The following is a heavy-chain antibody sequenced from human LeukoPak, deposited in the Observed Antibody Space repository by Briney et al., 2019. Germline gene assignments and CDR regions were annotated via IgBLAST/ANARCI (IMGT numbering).Heavy chain of an antibody. CDR3: ARDEGYYYDSSGYLIDP. V-gene: IGHV1-18*01. D-gene: IGHD3-22*01. Sequence: EASLKVSCEASGYTFNSYGISWVRQAPGQGIEWMGWISAYNGNTNYAQKLQGRVTMSTDTSTSTAYMELRSLRSDDTAVYYCARDEGYYYDSSGYLIDPWGQGTLVTVSS. J-gene: IGHJ5*02. CDR2: ISAYNGNT. CDR1: GYTFNSYG.